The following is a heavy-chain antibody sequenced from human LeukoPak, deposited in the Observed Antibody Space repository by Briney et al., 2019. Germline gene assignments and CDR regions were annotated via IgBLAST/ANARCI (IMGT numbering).Heavy chain of an antibody. CDR3: ARGGVGATTLFDY. V-gene: IGHV1-69*13. J-gene: IGHJ4*02. D-gene: IGHD1-26*01. CDR2: IIPIFGTA. CDR1: GGTFSSYA. Sequence: GASVKVSCKASGGTFSSYAISWVRQAPGQGLEWMGGIIPIFGTANYAQKFQGRVTITADESTSTAYMELSSLRSEDTAVYYCARGGVGATTLFDYWGQGTLVTVSS.